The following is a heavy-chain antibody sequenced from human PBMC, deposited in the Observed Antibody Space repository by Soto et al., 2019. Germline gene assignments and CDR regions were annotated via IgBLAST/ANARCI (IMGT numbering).Heavy chain of an antibody. Sequence: QVQLVQSGPEVKKPGASVKVSCKTSGYTFTSYGIAWVRQAPGQGLEWMGWISTDKGNTNYAQKFQGRVTMTTDTSTRTAYMDLRSLRSDDTAVYYCATRSPAFDYWGQGTLVTVSS. J-gene: IGHJ4*02. CDR3: ATRSPAFDY. V-gene: IGHV1-18*01. CDR1: GYTFTSYG. CDR2: ISTDKGNT.